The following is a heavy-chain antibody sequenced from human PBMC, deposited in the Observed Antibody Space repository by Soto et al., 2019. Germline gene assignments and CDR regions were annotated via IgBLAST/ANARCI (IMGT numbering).Heavy chain of an antibody. Sequence: PSGTVRQTGIVSDSANLGGRYYWSWIRQHPGKGLEWIGYIYYSGSTYYNPSLKSRVTISVGTSKNQFSLKLSSVTAADTAVYYCARSIDPWGQGTLVTVSS. J-gene: IGHJ5*02. V-gene: IGHV4-31*03. CDR3: ARSIDP. CDR1: DSANLGGRYY. CDR2: IYYSGST.